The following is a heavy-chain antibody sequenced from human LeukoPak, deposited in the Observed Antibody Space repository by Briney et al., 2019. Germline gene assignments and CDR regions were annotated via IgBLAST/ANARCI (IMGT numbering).Heavy chain of an antibody. CDR1: GFTFSSYS. V-gene: IGHV3-21*01. J-gene: IGHJ4*02. D-gene: IGHD3-10*01. CDR3: ARASRWFGPHY. CDR2: ISSSSSYI. Sequence: GGSLRLSCAASGFTFSSYSVNWVRQAPGKGLEWVSSISSSSSYIYYADSVKGRFTISRDNAKNSLYLQMHSLRAEDTAVYYCARASRWFGPHYWGQGTLVTVSS.